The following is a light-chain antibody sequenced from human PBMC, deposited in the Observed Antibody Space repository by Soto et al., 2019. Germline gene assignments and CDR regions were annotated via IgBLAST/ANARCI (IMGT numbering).Light chain of an antibody. Sequence: DIVMTQSPDFLAVSLGERATINCRSSQSVLSNSNNKTYLAWYQQKPGQPPRLLIYWASTRESGVPDRFSGSGSGTDFTLTISSLQAEDVAVYYCQQYYSIQYTFGQGTKLEIK. CDR3: QQYYSIQYT. CDR1: QSVLSNSNNKTY. J-gene: IGKJ2*01. CDR2: WAS. V-gene: IGKV4-1*01.